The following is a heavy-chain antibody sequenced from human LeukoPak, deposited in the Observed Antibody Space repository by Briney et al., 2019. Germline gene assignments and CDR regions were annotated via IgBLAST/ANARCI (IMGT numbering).Heavy chain of an antibody. D-gene: IGHD6-19*01. CDR1: GFSFDDYA. CDR2: ISWNSDNL. CDR3: AKDTNSGWSDFDY. V-gene: IGHV3-9*01. J-gene: IGHJ4*02. Sequence: PGRSLRLSCAASGFSFDDYAMYWVRQAPGKGLEWVSSISWNSDNLAYTDSVKGRFTISRDNSKNTLYLQMNSLRAEDTAVYYCAKDTNSGWSDFDYWGQGTLVTVSS.